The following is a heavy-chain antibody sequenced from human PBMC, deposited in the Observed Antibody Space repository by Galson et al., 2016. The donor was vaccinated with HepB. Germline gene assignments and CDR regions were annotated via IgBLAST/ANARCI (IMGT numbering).Heavy chain of an antibody. CDR2: VYYTGNT. V-gene: IGHV4-61*01. CDR3: ARYYYASGSLNWFDP. CDR1: GGSVRSGYHY. J-gene: IGHJ5*02. Sequence: SETLSLTCTVSGGSVRSGYHYWSWIRQPPGKGLEWIGCVYYTGNTNYNPSLKSRVTISVDTSKNQFSLKLSSVTAADTAVYYCARYYYASGSLNWFDPWGQGTLVTVSS. D-gene: IGHD3-10*01.